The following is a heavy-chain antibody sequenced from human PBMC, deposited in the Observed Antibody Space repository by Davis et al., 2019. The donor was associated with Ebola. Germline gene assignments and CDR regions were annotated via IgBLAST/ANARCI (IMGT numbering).Heavy chain of an antibody. Sequence: PGGSLRLSCTASGFTSGCCAMNWVRQAPGKGLEWVSGIGSSSNGRHYADSVKGRFTISRDDSKNTVYLQMNNLRAEDTAVYYCAKDLLWWSASDVWGTGTTVTVSS. CDR1: GFTSGCCA. CDR3: AKDLLWWSASDV. CDR2: IGSSSNGR. D-gene: IGHD2-21*01. V-gene: IGHV3-23*05. J-gene: IGHJ6*03.